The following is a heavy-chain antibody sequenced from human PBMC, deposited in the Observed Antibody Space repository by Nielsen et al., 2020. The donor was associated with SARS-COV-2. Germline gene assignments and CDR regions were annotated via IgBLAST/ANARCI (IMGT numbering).Heavy chain of an antibody. CDR2: IYYSGST. V-gene: IGHV4-39*01. CDR3: ARGNMVVARPFDY. J-gene: IGHJ4*02. CDR1: GGSISSSSYY. D-gene: IGHD2-15*01. Sequence: SETLSLTCTVSGGSISSSSYYWGWIRQPPGKGLEWIGSIYYSGSTYYNPSLKSRVTISVDTSKNQFSLKLSSVTAADTAVYYCARGNMVVARPFDYWGQGTLVTVSS.